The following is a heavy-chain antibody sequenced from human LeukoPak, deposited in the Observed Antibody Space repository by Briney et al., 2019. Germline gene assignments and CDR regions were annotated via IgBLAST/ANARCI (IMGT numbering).Heavy chain of an antibody. V-gene: IGHV4-39*07. CDR1: GGSISSYY. CDR2: IYCTGGS. CDR3: TGELAGTIVHY. Sequence: SETLSLTCTVSGGSISSYYWGWIRQPPGKGLEWIGSIYCTGGSYSNPSLKSRFTTSLDTSKNQFSLMLSSVTAADTAIYYCTGELAGTIVHYWGQGTLVTVSS. J-gene: IGHJ4*02. D-gene: IGHD1-7*01.